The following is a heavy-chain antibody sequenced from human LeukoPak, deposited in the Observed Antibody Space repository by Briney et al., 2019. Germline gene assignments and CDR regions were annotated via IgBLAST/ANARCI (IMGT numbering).Heavy chain of an antibody. Sequence: GGSLRLSCAASGFTVSSNYMSWVRQAPGKGLEWVSVIYSGGSTYYADSVKGRFTISRDNSKNTLYLQMNSLRAEDTAVYYCARDSRPYCSSTSCYAYYGMDVWGQGTAVTVSS. J-gene: IGHJ6*02. CDR1: GFTVSSNY. CDR2: IYSGGST. D-gene: IGHD2-2*01. CDR3: ARDSRPYCSSTSCYAYYGMDV. V-gene: IGHV3-53*01.